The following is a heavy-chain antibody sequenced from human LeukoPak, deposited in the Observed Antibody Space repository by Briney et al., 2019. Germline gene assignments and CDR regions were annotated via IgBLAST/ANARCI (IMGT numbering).Heavy chain of an antibody. D-gene: IGHD1-26*01. CDR2: IYHSGST. Sequence: SETLSLTCTVSGYSISSGYYWGWIRQPPGKGLEWIGSIYHSGSTYYNPSLKSRVTISVDTSKNQFSLKLSSVTAADTAVYYCARMPPVGGSYVYWGQGTLVTVSS. CDR1: GYSISSGYY. J-gene: IGHJ4*02. CDR3: ARMPPVGGSYVY. V-gene: IGHV4-38-2*02.